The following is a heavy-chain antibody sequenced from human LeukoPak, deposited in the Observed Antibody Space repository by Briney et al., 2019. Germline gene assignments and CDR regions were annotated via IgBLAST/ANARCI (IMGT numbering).Heavy chain of an antibody. J-gene: IGHJ4*02. Sequence: GGSLRLSCAASGFTFSTYWMSWVRQAPGKGLEWVANIKYDGSEKYYVDSVKGRFTISRDNAKNSVHLQMDSLRAEDTAFYYCVSDLTRVVAGATIDYWGQGTLVTVSS. CDR2: IKYDGSEK. CDR3: VSDLTRVVAGATIDY. V-gene: IGHV3-7*01. D-gene: IGHD2-2*01. CDR1: GFTFSTYW.